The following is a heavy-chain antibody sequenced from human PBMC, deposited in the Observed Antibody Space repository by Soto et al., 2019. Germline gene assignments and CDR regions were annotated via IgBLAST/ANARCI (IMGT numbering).Heavy chain of an antibody. D-gene: IGHD6-6*01. J-gene: IGHJ4*02. V-gene: IGHV1-58*01. CDR3: ARDELRTRIEYSSSSGFDY. CDR1: GFTFTSSA. Sequence: SVKVSCKASGFTFTSSAVQWVRQARGQRLEWIGWIVVGSGNTNYAQKFQERATITRDMSTSTAYMELSSLRSEDTAVYYCARDELRTRIEYSSSSGFDYWGQGTLVTVSS. CDR2: IVVGSGNT.